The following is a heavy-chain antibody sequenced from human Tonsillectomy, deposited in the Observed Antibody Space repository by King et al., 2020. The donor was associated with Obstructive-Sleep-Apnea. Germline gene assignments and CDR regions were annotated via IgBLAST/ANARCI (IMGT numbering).Heavy chain of an antibody. J-gene: IGHJ4*02. CDR3: ARHFQTTVVTPGDY. CDR1: GYSFSNYC. V-gene: IGHV5-51*01. CDR2: IYPGDSDT. D-gene: IGHD4-23*01. Sequence: VQLVESGAEVKKPGESLKISCKGSGYSFSNYCIGWVRQMPGKGLEWSGIIYPGDSDTRYSPSFQGQVTISADKSISTAYLQWSSLQASDTAIYYCARHFQTTVVTPGDYWGQGTLVTVSS.